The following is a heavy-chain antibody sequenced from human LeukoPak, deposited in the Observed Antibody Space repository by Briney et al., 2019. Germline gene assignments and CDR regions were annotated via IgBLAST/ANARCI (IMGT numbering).Heavy chain of an antibody. J-gene: IGHJ5*02. CDR3: ARSVLRYFDWFYPAANWFDP. CDR1: GGSFSGYY. Sequence: SETLSLTCAVYGGSFSGYYWSWIRQPPGKGLEWIGEINHSGSTNYNPSLKSRVTISVDTSKNQLSLKLSSVTAADTAVYYCARSVLRYFDWFYPAANWFDPWGQGTLVTVSS. D-gene: IGHD3-9*01. CDR2: INHSGST. V-gene: IGHV4-34*01.